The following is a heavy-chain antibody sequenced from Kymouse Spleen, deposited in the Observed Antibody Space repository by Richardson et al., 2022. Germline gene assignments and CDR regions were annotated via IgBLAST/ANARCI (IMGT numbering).Heavy chain of an antibody. Sequence: EVQLVESGGGLVKPGGSLRLSCAASGFTFSSYSMNWVRQAPGKGLEWVSSISSSSSYIYYADSVKGRFTISRDNAKNSLYLQMNSLRAEDTAVYYCARDDPITMVRGVIIRFDYWGQGTLVTVSS. J-gene: IGHJ4*02. CDR1: GFTFSSYS. CDR2: ISSSSSYI. CDR3: ARDDPITMVRGVIIRFDY. V-gene: IGHV3-21*03. D-gene: IGHD3-10*01.